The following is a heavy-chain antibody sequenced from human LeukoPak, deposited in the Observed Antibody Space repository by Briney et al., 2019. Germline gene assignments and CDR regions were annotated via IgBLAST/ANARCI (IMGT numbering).Heavy chain of an antibody. J-gene: IGHJ6*03. CDR2: MCYSGST. CDR1: GGSISSQY. CDR3: ARADSANYYDSGKYFNYFYMDV. V-gene: IGHV4-59*11. Sequence: SETLSLTCTVSGGSISSQYWSWIRQPPGKGLEWIGYMCYSGSTNYNPSLWSRVTISVDTSKNQFSLKLTSATAADTAVYYCARADSANYYDSGKYFNYFYMDVWGKGTTVTVSS. D-gene: IGHD3-10*01.